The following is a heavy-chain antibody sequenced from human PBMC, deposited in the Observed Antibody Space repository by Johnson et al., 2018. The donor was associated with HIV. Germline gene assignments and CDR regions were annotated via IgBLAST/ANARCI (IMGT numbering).Heavy chain of an antibody. J-gene: IGHJ3*02. Sequence: EVQLVESGGGLVQPGGSLRLSCAASGFTFSSYAMSWVRQAPGKGLEWVSAISGSGGSTYYADSVKGRFTISRDNSKNTLYLQMNSLRAEDTAVYYCARDRGTMIVVGSAFDIWGQGAMVTVSS. D-gene: IGHD3-22*01. V-gene: IGHV3-23*04. CDR1: GFTFSSYA. CDR2: ISGSGGST. CDR3: ARDRGTMIVVGSAFDI.